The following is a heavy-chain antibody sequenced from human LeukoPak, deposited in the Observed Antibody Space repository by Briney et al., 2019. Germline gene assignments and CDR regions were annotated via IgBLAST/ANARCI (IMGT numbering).Heavy chain of an antibody. Sequence: PGGSLRLSCAASGFTLSNFPMSWVRQAPGRGLEWVAIIEHDESEKYYVDSVKGRFTISRDNAKNSLYLQMNSLRAEDTAVYYCARDSSPTYYYDSTTSYFDAFDIWGQGTMVTVSS. CDR1: GFTLSNFP. D-gene: IGHD2/OR15-2a*01. J-gene: IGHJ3*02. CDR2: IEHDESEK. CDR3: ARDSSPTYYYDSTTSYFDAFDI. V-gene: IGHV3-7*01.